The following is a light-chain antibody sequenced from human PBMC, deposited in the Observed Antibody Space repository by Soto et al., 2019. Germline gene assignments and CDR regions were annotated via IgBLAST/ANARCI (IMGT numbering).Light chain of an antibody. CDR2: RAS. CDR1: QSISSW. Sequence: DIQMTQSPSTQSASVGDRVIITCRASQSISSWLAWYQQKPGKAPNLLIYRASTLKSGIPSRFSGSGSGTESTLTISSLQPDDFATYYCQQYDRASWTFGPGTKVEIK. J-gene: IGKJ1*01. CDR3: QQYDRASWT. V-gene: IGKV1-5*03.